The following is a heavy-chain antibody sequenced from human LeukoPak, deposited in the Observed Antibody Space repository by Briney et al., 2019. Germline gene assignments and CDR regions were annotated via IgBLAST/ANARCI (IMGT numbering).Heavy chain of an antibody. D-gene: IGHD1-26*01. Sequence: PSETLSLTCTVSGGSISSGGYYWSWIRQPPGKGLEWIGYIYHSGSTYYNPSLKSRVTISVDRSKNQFSLKLSSVTAADTAVYYCARDQERPNDYWGQGTLVTVSS. CDR2: IYHSGST. CDR3: ARDQERPNDY. V-gene: IGHV4-30-2*01. CDR1: GGSISSGGYY. J-gene: IGHJ4*02.